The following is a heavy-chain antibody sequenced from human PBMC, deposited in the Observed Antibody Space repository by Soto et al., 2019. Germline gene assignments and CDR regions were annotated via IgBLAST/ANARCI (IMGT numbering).Heavy chain of an antibody. CDR1: GFTFSSYG. D-gene: IGHD3-3*01. Sequence: QVQLVESGGGVVQPGRSLRLSCAASGFTFSSYGMHWVRQTPGKGLEWVAIISSDGSNQHYADSVKGRFTISRDDSKNTLFLQMNSLRAEDTAIYYCAKQTPPHWSFDYWGQGTLVTVSS. CDR3: AKQTPPHWSFDY. CDR2: ISSDGSNQ. V-gene: IGHV3-30*18. J-gene: IGHJ4*02.